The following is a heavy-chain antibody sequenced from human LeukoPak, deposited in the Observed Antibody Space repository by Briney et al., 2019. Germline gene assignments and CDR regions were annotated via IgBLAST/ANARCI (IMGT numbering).Heavy chain of an antibody. CDR2: IYYSGST. CDR3: ARHGTSGTNLNWFDP. Sequence: SETLSLTCTVSGGSISGFYWSWIRQPPGKGLEWIGYIYYSGSTNYNPSLKSRVTISVDTSKNQFSLKLSSVTAADTAVYYCARHGTSGTNLNWFDPWGQGTLVTVSS. V-gene: IGHV4-59*01. CDR1: GGSISGFY. D-gene: IGHD1-1*01. J-gene: IGHJ5*02.